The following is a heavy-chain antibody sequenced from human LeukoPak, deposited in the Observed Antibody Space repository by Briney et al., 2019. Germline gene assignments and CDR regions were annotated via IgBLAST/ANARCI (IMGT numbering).Heavy chain of an antibody. CDR1: GFTFSNYA. CDR2: ISSSGGDT. D-gene: IGHD1-1*01. V-gene: IGHV3-23*01. J-gene: IGHJ4*02. Sequence: KSGGSLRLSCAASGFTFSNYAMSWVRQAPAKGLEWVSAISSSGGDTFYADSVKGRFTISRDTSKNTLYLQMYSLRAEDTAVYYCARAGTGTSIIFDYWGQGTLVTVSS. CDR3: ARAGTGTSIIFDY.